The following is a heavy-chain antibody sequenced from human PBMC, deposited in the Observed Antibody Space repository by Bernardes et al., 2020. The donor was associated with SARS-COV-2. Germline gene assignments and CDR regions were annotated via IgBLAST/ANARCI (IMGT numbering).Heavy chain of an antibody. Sequence: VKVSCKASGYTYTNYGIGWVRQAPGHGLEWLGWISGYNGNTNYARHLQGRITMTSDLSTKTAFMELRRLRSDDTALYYCARVEGFCSGGTCFSLFYFDHWGQGTLVSVSS. D-gene: IGHD2-15*01. CDR2: ISGYNGNT. V-gene: IGHV1-18*04. CDR1: GYTYTNYG. CDR3: ARVEGFCSGGTCFSLFYFDH. J-gene: IGHJ4*02.